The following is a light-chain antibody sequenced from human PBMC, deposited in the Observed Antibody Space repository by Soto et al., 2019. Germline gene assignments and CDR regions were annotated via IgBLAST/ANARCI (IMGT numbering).Light chain of an antibody. CDR3: CSYAGSYTYV. V-gene: IGLV2-23*01. CDR2: EGS. Sequence: QSVLTQPASVSGSPGQSITISCTGTSSDVGNYNLVSWYQEHPGKAPKLIIYEGSKRPSGVSTRFSGSRSGNTASLTISGLQAEDEAEYYCCSYAGSYTYVFGTGTKLTVL. J-gene: IGLJ1*01. CDR1: SSDVGNYNL.